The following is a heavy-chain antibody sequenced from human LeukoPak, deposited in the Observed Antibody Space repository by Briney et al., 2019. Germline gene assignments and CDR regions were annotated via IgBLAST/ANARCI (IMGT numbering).Heavy chain of an antibody. J-gene: IGHJ3*02. V-gene: IGHV5-51*01. CDR3: ARLPTEYHYGSGSAWLASDI. CDR1: GYSFTSYW. CDR2: IYPGDSDT. D-gene: IGHD3-10*01. Sequence: GESLKISCKGSGYSFTSYWIGWVRQMPGKGLEWMGIIYPGDSDTRYSPSFQGQVTISADKSISTAYLQWSSLKASDTAMYYCARLPTEYHYGSGSAWLASDIWGQGTMVTVSS.